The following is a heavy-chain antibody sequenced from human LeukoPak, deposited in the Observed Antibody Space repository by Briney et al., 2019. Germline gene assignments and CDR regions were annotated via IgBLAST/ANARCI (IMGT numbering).Heavy chain of an antibody. CDR2: INHSGST. J-gene: IGHJ4*02. CDR1: GGSISSYY. CDR3: ARESVGATEGSFDY. V-gene: IGHV4-34*01. Sequence: SETLSLTCTVSGGSISSYYWSWIRQPPGKGLEWIGEINHSGSTNYNPSLKSRVTISVDTSKNQFSLKLSSVTAADTAVYYCARESVGATEGSFDYWGQGTLVTVSS. D-gene: IGHD1-26*01.